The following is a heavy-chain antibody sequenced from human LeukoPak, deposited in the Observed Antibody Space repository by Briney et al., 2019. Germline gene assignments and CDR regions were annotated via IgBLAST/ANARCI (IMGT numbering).Heavy chain of an antibody. D-gene: IGHD6-13*01. CDR3: ARVGYSSSWYYFDY. CDR2: INHSGST. CDR1: GGSFSGYY. J-gene: IGHJ4*02. V-gene: IGHV4-34*01. Sequence: SETLSLTCAVYGGSFSGYYWSWIRQPPGKGLEWIGEINHSGSTNYNPSLKSRVTISVDTSKHQFSLKLSSVTAADTAVYYCARVGYSSSWYYFDYWGQGTLVTVSS.